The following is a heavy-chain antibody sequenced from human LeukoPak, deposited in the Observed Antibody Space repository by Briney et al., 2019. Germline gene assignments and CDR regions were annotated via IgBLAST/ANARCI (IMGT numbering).Heavy chain of an antibody. V-gene: IGHV4-39*01. Sequence: SETLSLTCAVSGDSVSSTSYYWGWIRQPPGKGLEWIGSIYFSGGSYYNPSLKSRVTMSVDTSKNQFSLRLSSVTAADTAVHYCARHGITTVTKYDAFDVWGQGTMVTVSS. J-gene: IGHJ3*01. CDR3: ARHGITTVTKYDAFDV. CDR2: IYFSGGS. CDR1: GDSVSSTSYY. D-gene: IGHD4-17*01.